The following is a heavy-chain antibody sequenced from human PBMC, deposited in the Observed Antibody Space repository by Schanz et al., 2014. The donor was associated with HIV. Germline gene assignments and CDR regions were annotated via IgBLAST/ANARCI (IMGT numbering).Heavy chain of an antibody. CDR1: GFTFSNSW. CDR2: INSDGRSA. Sequence: EVQLVESGGGLVQPGGSLRLSCTASGFTFSNSWMHWVRQVPGKGLVWVSRINSDGRSANYADSVKGRFTISRDNAKNTLILQMNSLRAEDTAVYYCASGVRGHYYYYAMDVWGQGTTVTVSS. CDR3: ASGVRGHYYYYAMDV. V-gene: IGHV3-74*01. D-gene: IGHD3-16*01. J-gene: IGHJ6*02.